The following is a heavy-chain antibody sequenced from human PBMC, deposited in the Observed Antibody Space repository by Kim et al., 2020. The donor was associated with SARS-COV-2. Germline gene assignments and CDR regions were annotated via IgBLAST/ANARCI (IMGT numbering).Heavy chain of an antibody. J-gene: IGHJ3*02. D-gene: IGHD2-2*01. CDR1: GGSISSSSYY. CDR3: ARRGYCSSTSCHPYAFDI. Sequence: SETLSLTCTVSGGSISSSSYYWGWIRQPPGKGLEWIGSIYYSGSTYYNPSLKSRVTISVDTSKNQFSLKLSSVTAADTAVYYCARRGYCSSTSCHPYAFDIWGQGTMVTVSS. V-gene: IGHV4-39*07. CDR2: IYYSGST.